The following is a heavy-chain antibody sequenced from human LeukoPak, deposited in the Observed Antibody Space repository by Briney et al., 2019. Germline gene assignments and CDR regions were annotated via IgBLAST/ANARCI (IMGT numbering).Heavy chain of an antibody. J-gene: IGHJ4*02. V-gene: IGHV4-59*10. Sequence: GSLRLSCAASGFTFSDYYMSWIRQAPGKGLEWIGRIFTDGNTIYTPSLKSRVTMSVDTSKSQFSLKLMSVTAADTAVYYCARGLRIEYWGRGTLVTVSS. CDR3: ARGLRIEY. CDR1: GFTFSDYY. CDR2: IFTDGNT.